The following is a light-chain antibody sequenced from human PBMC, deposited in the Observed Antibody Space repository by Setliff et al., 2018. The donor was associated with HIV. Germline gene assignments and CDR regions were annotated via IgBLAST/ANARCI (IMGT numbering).Light chain of an antibody. CDR3: SSRIVSSALHV. V-gene: IGLV2-14*01. CDR1: SSDVGGYNY. CDR2: DVK. J-gene: IGLJ1*01. Sequence: QSVLTRPASVSGSPGQSITIPCTGTSSDVGGYNYVSWYQQHPGKAPKLMIYDVKDRPSGVSNRFSGSKSGNTASLTISGLQAEDEADYYCSSRIVSSALHVFGTGTKVTVL.